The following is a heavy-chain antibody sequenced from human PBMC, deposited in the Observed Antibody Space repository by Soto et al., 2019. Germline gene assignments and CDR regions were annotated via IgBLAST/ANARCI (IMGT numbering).Heavy chain of an antibody. CDR1: GFTFSSNW. V-gene: IGHV3-7*05. J-gene: IGHJ4*02. CDR2: IRQDGSEI. D-gene: IGHD2-21*01. Sequence: PGGSLRLSCVGSGFTFSSNWMTWVRQATGKGLEWVANIRQDGSEINYVDSVKGRFTITKDTSKNQVVLTMTNMDPVDTGTYYCAHRPVVVGAYYFDYWGQGTLVTVSS. CDR3: AHRPVVVGAYYFDY.